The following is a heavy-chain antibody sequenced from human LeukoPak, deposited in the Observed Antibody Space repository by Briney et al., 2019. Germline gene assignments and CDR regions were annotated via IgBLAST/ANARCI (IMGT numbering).Heavy chain of an antibody. CDR1: GGTFSSYA. D-gene: IGHD2-2*01. CDR3: AYCSSTSCSDAFDI. Sequence: ASVKVSCKASGGTFSSYAISWVRQAPGQGLEWMGGIIPIFGTANYAQKFRGRVTITADESTSTAYMELSSLRSEDTAVYYCAYCSSTSCSDAFDIWGQGTMVTVSS. J-gene: IGHJ3*02. V-gene: IGHV1-69*13. CDR2: IIPIFGTA.